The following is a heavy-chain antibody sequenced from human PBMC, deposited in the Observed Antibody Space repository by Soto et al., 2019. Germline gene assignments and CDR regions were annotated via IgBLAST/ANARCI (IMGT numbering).Heavy chain of an antibody. D-gene: IGHD6-13*01. CDR3: PRDLLGQQLAGLGGN. CDR2: IIPILGIA. V-gene: IGHV1-69*08. J-gene: IGHJ4*01. Sequence: QVQLVQSGAEVKKPGSSVKVSCKASGGTFSSYTISWVRQAPGQGLEWMGRIIPILGIANYAQKFQGRVTVPADKSTRPAYMELRRLGAEDTVVYYCPRDLLGQQLAGLGGNWGQGALVTVSS. CDR1: GGTFSSYT.